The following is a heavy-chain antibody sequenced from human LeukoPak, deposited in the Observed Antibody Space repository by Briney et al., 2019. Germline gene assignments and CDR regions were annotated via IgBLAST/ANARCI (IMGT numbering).Heavy chain of an antibody. CDR1: GFTFRDYS. V-gene: IGHV3-43*02. CDR3: AKGNTSFSFSFDY. D-gene: IGHD2/OR15-2a*01. CDR2: ISGDESAT. J-gene: IGHJ4*02. Sequence: PGRSLRLSCAGSGFTFRDYSMHWVRQAPGKGLEWVSLISGDESATHYADSVKGRFTISRDNSKHSVYLQMTGLTVEDTAFYDCAKGNTSFSFSFDYWGQGALVTVSS.